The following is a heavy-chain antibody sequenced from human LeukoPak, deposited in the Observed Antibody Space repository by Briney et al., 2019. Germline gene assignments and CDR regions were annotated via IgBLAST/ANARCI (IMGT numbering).Heavy chain of an antibody. D-gene: IGHD2-8*01. Sequence: SETLSLTCTVSGGSISSSSYYWGWIRQPPGKGLEWIGSIYYSGSTYYNPSLKSRVTISVDTSKNQFSLKLSSVTAADTAVCYCASEGVEGCTNGVCYAKYYFDYWGQGTLVTVSS. CDR3: ASEGVEGCTNGVCYAKYYFDY. J-gene: IGHJ4*02. V-gene: IGHV4-39*01. CDR1: GGSISSSSYY. CDR2: IYYSGST.